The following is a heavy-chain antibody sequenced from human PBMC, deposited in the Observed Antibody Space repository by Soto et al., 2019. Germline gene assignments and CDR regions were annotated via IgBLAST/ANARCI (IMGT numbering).Heavy chain of an antibody. CDR3: AKAPMDIEVAGTTWDY. V-gene: IGHV3-23*01. CDR2: ISGSGGST. CDR1: GFTFSSYA. J-gene: IGHJ4*02. D-gene: IGHD6-19*01. Sequence: EVQLLESGGGLVQPGGSLRLSCAASGFTFSSYAMSWVRQAPGKGLEWVSAISGSGGSTYYADSVKGRFTISRDNSKNTLYLQMNSLRAEDTAVYYCAKAPMDIEVAGTTWDYWGKGTLVTVSS.